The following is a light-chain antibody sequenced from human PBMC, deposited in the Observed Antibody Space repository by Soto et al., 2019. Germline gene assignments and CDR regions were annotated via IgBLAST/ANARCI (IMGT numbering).Light chain of an antibody. CDR1: QDISNY. CDR2: EAS. CDR3: QQYDNLPRT. J-gene: IGKJ2*01. V-gene: IGKV1-33*01. Sequence: DIQMTQSPSSLSASVGDRVTITCQASQDISNYLNWYQQKPGKAPKLLIYEASNWATGVPSRFSGSGSGTDFTFTISSLQPEDFATYYCQQYDNLPRTFGQGTKLEIK.